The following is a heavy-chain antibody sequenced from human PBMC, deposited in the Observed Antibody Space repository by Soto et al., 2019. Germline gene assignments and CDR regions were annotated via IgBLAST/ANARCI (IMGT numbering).Heavy chain of an antibody. CDR1: GFTFSSYA. Sequence: QVQLVESGGGVVQPGRSLRLSCAASGFTFSSYAMHWVRQAPGKGLEWVAVISYDGSNKYYADSVKGRFTNSRDNSKNTLYLQMNSLRAEDTAVYYCARDLEVAVAATLDYYYYGRDVWGQGTTVTVSS. V-gene: IGHV3-30-3*01. CDR3: ARDLEVAVAATLDYYYYGRDV. J-gene: IGHJ6*02. CDR2: ISYDGSNK. D-gene: IGHD6-19*01.